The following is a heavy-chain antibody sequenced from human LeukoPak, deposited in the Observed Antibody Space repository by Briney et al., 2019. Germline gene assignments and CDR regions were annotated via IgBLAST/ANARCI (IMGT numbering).Heavy chain of an antibody. CDR3: ARQVVAVAGTGYFDY. D-gene: IGHD6-19*01. CDR1: GGSISGYY. Sequence: SETLSLTCTVSGGSISGYYWSWIRQPPGKGLEWIGYIYYSGSTTYNPSLKSRVTISLDTSKNQFSLKLNSVTAADTAVYFCARQVVAVAGTGYFDYWGQGTLVTVSS. J-gene: IGHJ4*02. V-gene: IGHV4-59*08. CDR2: IYYSGST.